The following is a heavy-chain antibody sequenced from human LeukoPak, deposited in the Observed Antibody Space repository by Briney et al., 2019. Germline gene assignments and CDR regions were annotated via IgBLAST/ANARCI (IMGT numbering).Heavy chain of an antibody. CDR2: INPNSGGT. CDR1: GYTFTDYY. J-gene: IGHJ3*02. V-gene: IGHV1-2*02. Sequence: ASVKVSCKASGYTFTDYYIHWVRQAPGQGLEWMGWINPNSGGTKYARKFQGRVTMTRDTSIRTAYMELSRLRSDDTAVYYCARAHYDSSHLVNDAFEIWGQGTMVTVSS. CDR3: ARAHYDSSHLVNDAFEI. D-gene: IGHD3-22*01.